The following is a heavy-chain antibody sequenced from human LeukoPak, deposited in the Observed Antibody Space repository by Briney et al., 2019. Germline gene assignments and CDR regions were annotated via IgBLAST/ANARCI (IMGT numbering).Heavy chain of an antibody. CDR3: AREMTVFGVVMGMDV. D-gene: IGHD3-3*01. Sequence: GGSLRLSCAASGFTFDDYGMHWVRQAPGKGLEWVSLITWDGVTTYYADSVTGRFTISRDNAKNSLYLQMNSLRAEDTALYYCAREMTVFGVVMGMDVWGKGTTVTVSS. J-gene: IGHJ6*03. CDR2: ITWDGVTT. V-gene: IGHV3-43D*04. CDR1: GFTFDDYG.